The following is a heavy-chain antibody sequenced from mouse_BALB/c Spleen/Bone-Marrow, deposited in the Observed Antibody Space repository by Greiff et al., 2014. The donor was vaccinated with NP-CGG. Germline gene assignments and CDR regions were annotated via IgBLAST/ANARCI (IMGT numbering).Heavy chain of an antibody. V-gene: IGHV2-2*02. CDR1: GFSLTSYG. Sequence: VMLVESGPGLVQPSQSLSITCTVSGFSLTSYGVHRVRQSPGKGLEWLGVIWSGGSTDYNAPFISRLSISKDNSKSQVFFKMNSLQANDTAIYYCARNPIRRNAMDYWGQGTSVTVSS. CDR3: ARNPIRRNAMDY. CDR2: IWSGGST. D-gene: IGHD2-12*01. J-gene: IGHJ4*01.